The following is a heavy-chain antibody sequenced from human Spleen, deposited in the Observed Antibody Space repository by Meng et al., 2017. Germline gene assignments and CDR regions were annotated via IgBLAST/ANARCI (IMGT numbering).Heavy chain of an antibody. CDR1: GASFSGYY. D-gene: IGHD3-22*01. CDR2: ITHTGST. V-gene: IGHV4-34*01. J-gene: IGHJ4*02. CDR3: AGEIKYDSSGYYY. Sequence: QVQLTQWGGGLFKQSETLSLTCAFSGASFSGYYWAWIRQPPGKGLEWIGEITHTGSTNYTPSLKSRATISVDTSKNQLSLKLHSVTAADTAMYYCAGEIKYDSSGYYYWGQGTLVTVSS.